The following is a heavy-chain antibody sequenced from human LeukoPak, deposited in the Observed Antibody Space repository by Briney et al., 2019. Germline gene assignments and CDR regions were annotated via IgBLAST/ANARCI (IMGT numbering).Heavy chain of an antibody. CDR2: IYYSGST. CDR1: GGSISSYY. Sequence: SETLSLTCTVSGGSISSYYWSWIRQPPGKGLEWIGYIYYSGSTNHNPSLKSRVTISVDTSKNQFSLKLSSVTAADTAVYYCVRHFRDEIEMATIYNWFDPWGQGTLVTVSS. D-gene: IGHD5-24*01. J-gene: IGHJ5*02. CDR3: VRHFRDEIEMATIYNWFDP. V-gene: IGHV4-59*08.